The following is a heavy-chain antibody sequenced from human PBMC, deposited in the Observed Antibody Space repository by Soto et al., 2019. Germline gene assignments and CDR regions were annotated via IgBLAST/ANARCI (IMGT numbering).Heavy chain of an antibody. V-gene: IGHV3-72*01. CDR3: ARDQFTSMAFDI. D-gene: IGHD3-10*01. J-gene: IGHJ3*02. Sequence: LRLPCGASGFTFSDPYMDWIRMAPGKGLEWVGRSRNKANSFTTEYAASVKGRFTISRDDSKNSMFLQMNSLKTEDTAVYYCARDQFTSMAFDIWGQGTMVTVSS. CDR1: GFTFSDPY. CDR2: SRNKANSFTT.